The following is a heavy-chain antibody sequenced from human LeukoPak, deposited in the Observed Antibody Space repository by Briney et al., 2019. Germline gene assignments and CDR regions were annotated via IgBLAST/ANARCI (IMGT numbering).Heavy chain of an antibody. D-gene: IGHD3-16*01. CDR1: GYTFTNYG. CDR2: ISAYNGNT. CDR3: ARGPLGAAFDS. V-gene: IGHV1-18*01. J-gene: IGHJ4*01. Sequence: ASVNASCKASGYTFTNYGIHWVRQAPGQGLEWMGWISAYNGNTKYAQNLQGRVTMTTDTSTSTAYMELRSLRSDDTAVYYCARGPLGAAFDSWGHGTLVTVSS.